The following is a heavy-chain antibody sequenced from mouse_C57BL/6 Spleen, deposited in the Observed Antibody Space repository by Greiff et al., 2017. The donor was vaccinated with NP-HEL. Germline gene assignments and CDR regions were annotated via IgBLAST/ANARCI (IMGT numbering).Heavy chain of an antibody. Sequence: VQLQQPGAELVRPGSSVKLSCKASGYTFTSYWMDWVKQRPGQGLEWIGNIYPSDSETHYNQKFKDKATLTVDKSSSTAYMQLSSLTSEDSAVYYCARAPDYYGSSYDYFDYWGQGTTLTVSS. CDR2: IYPSDSET. CDR3: ARAPDYYGSSYDYFDY. D-gene: IGHD1-1*01. V-gene: IGHV1-61*01. CDR1: GYTFTSYW. J-gene: IGHJ2*01.